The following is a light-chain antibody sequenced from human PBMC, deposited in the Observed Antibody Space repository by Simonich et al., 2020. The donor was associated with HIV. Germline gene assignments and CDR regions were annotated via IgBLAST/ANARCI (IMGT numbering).Light chain of an antibody. CDR3: QQYNTYLRT. CDR1: QSISSW. J-gene: IGKJ1*01. CDR2: KAS. Sequence: DIQMTQSPSTLSASVGDRVTITCRASQSISSWLAWYKQKPGKAPKLLIYKASSLESGVPSRFSGSGSGTEFTRTISSLQPDDFATYYCQQYNTYLRTFGQGTKVEIK. V-gene: IGKV1-5*03.